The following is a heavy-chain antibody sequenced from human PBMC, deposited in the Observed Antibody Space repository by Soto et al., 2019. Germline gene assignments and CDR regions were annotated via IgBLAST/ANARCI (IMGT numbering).Heavy chain of an antibody. CDR2: ISGSGGST. Sequence: GGSLRLSCAASGFTFSSYAMSWVRQAPGKGLEWVSAISGSGGSTYYADSVKGRFTISRDNSKNTLYLQMNSLRAEDTAVYYCVDSSGYPSYYYSYGMDVWGQGIMVTVSS. J-gene: IGHJ6*02. CDR3: VDSSGYPSYYYSYGMDV. V-gene: IGHV3-23*01. CDR1: GFTFSSYA. D-gene: IGHD3-22*01.